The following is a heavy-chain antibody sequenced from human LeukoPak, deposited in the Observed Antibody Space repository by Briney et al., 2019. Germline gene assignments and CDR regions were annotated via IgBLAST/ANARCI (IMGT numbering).Heavy chain of an antibody. CDR2: ISYDGSSK. CDR3: ARARSSYGYGDAFDI. J-gene: IGHJ3*02. Sequence: GGSLRLSCAVSGFTFSRYWMSWVRQAPGKGLEWVAVISYDGSSKYYADSVKGRFTISRDNSKNTLYLQMNSLRAEDTAVYYCARARSSYGYGDAFDIWGQGTMVTVSS. V-gene: IGHV3-30*03. D-gene: IGHD5-18*01. CDR1: GFTFSRYW.